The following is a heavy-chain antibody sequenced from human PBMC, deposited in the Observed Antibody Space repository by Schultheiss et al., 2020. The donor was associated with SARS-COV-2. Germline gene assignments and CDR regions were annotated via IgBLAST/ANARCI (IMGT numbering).Heavy chain of an antibody. V-gene: IGHV4-31*03. CDR1: GGSISSGGYY. Sequence: SETLSLTCTVSGGSISSGGYYWSWIRQHPGKGLEWIGYIYYSGSTYYNPSLKSRVTISVDTSKNQFSLRLSSVTAADTAVYYCARVLYCGGDCSYFDYWGQGTLVTVSS. CDR2: IYYSGST. CDR3: ARVLYCGGDCSYFDY. J-gene: IGHJ4*02. D-gene: IGHD2-21*02.